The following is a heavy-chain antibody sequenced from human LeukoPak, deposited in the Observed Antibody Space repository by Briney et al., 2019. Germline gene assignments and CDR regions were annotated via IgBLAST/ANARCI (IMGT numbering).Heavy chain of an antibody. Sequence: SETLSLTCTVSDGSISSGSYYWSWIRQPAGKGLEWIGRIYTSGSTNYNPSLKSRVTISVDTSKNQFSLKLSSVTAAGTAVYYCARGYDFWSGYFFDYWGQGTLVTVSS. CDR2: IYTSGST. J-gene: IGHJ4*02. V-gene: IGHV4-61*02. CDR1: DGSISSGSYY. CDR3: ARGYDFWSGYFFDY. D-gene: IGHD3-3*01.